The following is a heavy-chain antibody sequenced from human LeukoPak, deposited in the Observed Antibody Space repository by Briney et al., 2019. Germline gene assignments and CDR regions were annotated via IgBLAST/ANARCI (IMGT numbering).Heavy chain of an antibody. Sequence: GESLKISCKGSGYSFTNYWIAWVRQMPGKGLEWMGIIYPGDSDTRYSLSFQGQVTISADKSISTAYLQWSSLKASDTAMYYCARHGVASGSSSDYWGQGTLVTVSS. D-gene: IGHD1-26*01. CDR2: IYPGDSDT. CDR1: GYSFTNYW. V-gene: IGHV5-51*01. J-gene: IGHJ4*02. CDR3: ARHGVASGSSSDY.